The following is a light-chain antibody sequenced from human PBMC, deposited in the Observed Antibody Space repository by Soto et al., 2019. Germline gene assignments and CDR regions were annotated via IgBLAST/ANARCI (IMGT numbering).Light chain of an antibody. CDR1: QGISSY. CDR3: QQYNNWPYT. V-gene: IGKV1-12*01. J-gene: IGKJ5*01. CDR2: AAS. Sequence: QTPPEQSSLPASEAHRLTINCRASQGISSYLAWYQQKPGKAPTLLIYAASSRQTGVPARYSGSGYGTEFTLTISSLQSEDFAVYYCQQYNNWPYTFGQGTRLEIK.